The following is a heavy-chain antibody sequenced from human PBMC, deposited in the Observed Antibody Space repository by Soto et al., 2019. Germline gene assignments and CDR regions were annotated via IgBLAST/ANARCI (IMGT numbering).Heavy chain of an antibody. CDR2: IYYSGST. V-gene: IGHV4-39*07. J-gene: IGHJ4*02. CDR3: ARGSGDIVDY. CDR1: GGSIISSDYH. Sequence: PSETLSLTCTVSGGSIISSDYHWGWIRQPPGKGLEWIGSIYYSGSTYYNPSLKSRVTISVDTSKNQFSLELSSVTAADTAVYYCARGSGDIVDYWGPGTLVTVSS. D-gene: IGHD4-17*01.